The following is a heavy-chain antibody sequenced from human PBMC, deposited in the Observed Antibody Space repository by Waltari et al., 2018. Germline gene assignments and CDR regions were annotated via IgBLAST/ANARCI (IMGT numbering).Heavy chain of an antibody. D-gene: IGHD6-19*01. CDR1: GGTFSSYA. Sequence: QVQLVQSGAEVKKPGSSVKVSCKASGGTFSSYAISWVRQAPGQGLEWRGGIIPIFCTANYAQKFQGRVTITTDESTSTAYMELSSLRSEDTAVYYCARVRGASYSSDYFDYWGQGTLVTVSS. J-gene: IGHJ4*02. CDR3: ARVRGASYSSDYFDY. V-gene: IGHV1-69*05. CDR2: IIPIFCTA.